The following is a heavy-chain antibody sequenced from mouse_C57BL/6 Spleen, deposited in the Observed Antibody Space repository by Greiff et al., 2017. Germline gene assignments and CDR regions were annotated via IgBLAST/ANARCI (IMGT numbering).Heavy chain of an antibody. V-gene: IGHV1-52*01. J-gene: IGHJ2*01. CDR2: IDPSDSET. Sequence: QVQLQQPGAELVRPGSSVKLSCKASGYTFTSYWMHWVKQRPIQGLEWIGNIDPSDSETHYNQKFKDKATLTVDKSSSTAYMQLSSLTSEDSAVYYCARSRGGNPYFDYWGQGTTLTVSS. D-gene: IGHD2-1*01. CDR3: ARSRGGNPYFDY. CDR1: GYTFTSYW.